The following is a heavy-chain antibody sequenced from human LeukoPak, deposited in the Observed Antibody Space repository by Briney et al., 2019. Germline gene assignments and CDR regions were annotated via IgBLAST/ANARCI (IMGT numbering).Heavy chain of an antibody. J-gene: IGHJ4*02. Sequence: GGSLRLSCVASGFIFSNAWMNWVRQAPGKGLEWVGRIKSKVDGGTTDYTAPVKGRFTISRDDSKITVYLQMNSLKIEDTAVYYCATGGYFFDYWGQGTLVTVSS. CDR3: ATGGYFFDY. CDR2: IKSKVDGGTT. V-gene: IGHV3-15*07. D-gene: IGHD5-12*01. CDR1: GFIFSNAW.